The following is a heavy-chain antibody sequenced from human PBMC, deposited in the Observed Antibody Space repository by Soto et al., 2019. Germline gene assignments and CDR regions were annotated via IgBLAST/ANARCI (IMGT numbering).Heavy chain of an antibody. Sequence: SVKVSCKVSGYTLTELSMHWVRQAPGQGLEWMGGIIPIFGTANYAQKFQGRVTITADESTSTAYMELSSLRSEDTAVYYCARGENVVVVAATPRRKYNWFDPWGQGTLVTVSS. CDR3: ARGENVVVVAATPRRKYNWFDP. CDR2: IIPIFGTA. J-gene: IGHJ5*02. D-gene: IGHD2-15*01. V-gene: IGHV1-69*13. CDR1: GYTLTELS.